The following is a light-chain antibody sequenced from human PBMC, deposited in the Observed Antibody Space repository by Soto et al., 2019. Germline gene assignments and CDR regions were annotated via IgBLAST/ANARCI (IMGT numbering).Light chain of an antibody. J-gene: IGKJ5*01. CDR3: QQRSNWPIT. Sequence: EIVLTQSPGTLSLSPVERATLSFRASQSVSSSYLAWYQQKPGQAPRLLIYDASNRATGIPARFSGSGSGTDFTLTISSLEPEDFAVYYCQQRSNWPITFGQGTRLEIK. CDR2: DAS. V-gene: IGKV3-11*01. CDR1: QSVSSSY.